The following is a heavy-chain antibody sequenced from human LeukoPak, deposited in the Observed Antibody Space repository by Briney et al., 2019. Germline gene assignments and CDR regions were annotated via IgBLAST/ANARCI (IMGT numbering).Heavy chain of an antibody. CDR1: GGSISSYY. Sequence: SETLSLTCTVSGGSISSYYWSWIRQPPGKGLEWIGYIYTSGSTNYNPSLKSRVTISVDTSKNQFSLKLSSVTAADTAVYYCARYDGGNSGFDYWGQGTLVTVCS. D-gene: IGHD4-23*01. CDR2: IYTSGST. V-gene: IGHV4-4*09. J-gene: IGHJ4*02. CDR3: ARYDGGNSGFDY.